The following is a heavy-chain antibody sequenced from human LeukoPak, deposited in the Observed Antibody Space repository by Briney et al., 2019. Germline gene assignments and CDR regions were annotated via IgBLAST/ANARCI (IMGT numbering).Heavy chain of an antibody. CDR1: GGSISSGSYD. CDR2: IYTSGST. CDR3: VRGDSSDWISRF. D-gene: IGHD6-19*01. Sequence: SETLSLTCTVSGGSISSGSYDWSWIRQPAGKGLEWIGRIYTSGSTNYNPYLKSRVTISVDTSKNQFSLKLSSVTAADTAVYYCVRGDSSDWISRFWGQGTLVTVSS. V-gene: IGHV4-61*02. J-gene: IGHJ4*02.